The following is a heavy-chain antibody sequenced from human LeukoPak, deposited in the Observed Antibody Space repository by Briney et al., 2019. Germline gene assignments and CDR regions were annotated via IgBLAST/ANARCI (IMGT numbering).Heavy chain of an antibody. CDR2: ITSSSTYT. V-gene: IGHV3-21*01. J-gene: IGHJ5*02. Sequence: GGSLRLSCAASGFTFNTYNMNWVRQAPGKGLEWVSSITSSSTYTFYADSVKGRFTISRDNAKNTLNLQMNSLRAEDTAVYYCARDLGQYYDTSDNWFDPWGQGTLVTVSS. CDR1: GFTFNTYN. D-gene: IGHD3-22*01. CDR3: ARDLGQYYDTSDNWFDP.